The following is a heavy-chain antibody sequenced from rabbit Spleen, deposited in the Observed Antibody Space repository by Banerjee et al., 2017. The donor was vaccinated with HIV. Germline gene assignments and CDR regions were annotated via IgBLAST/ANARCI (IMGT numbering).Heavy chain of an antibody. D-gene: IGHD6-1*01. V-gene: IGHV1S47*01. Sequence: QEQLVESGGGLVQPGGSLKLSCKASGFDFSNYGVSWVRQAPGKGLEWIGYIEPIFGNTYYANWVNGRFTISSHNAQNTLFLQLSSLTAADTATYFCARDRVSGYGGYAYGWGLWGQGTLVTVS. CDR3: ARDRVSGYGGYAYGWGL. CDR1: GFDFSNYG. CDR2: IEPIFGNT. J-gene: IGHJ4*01.